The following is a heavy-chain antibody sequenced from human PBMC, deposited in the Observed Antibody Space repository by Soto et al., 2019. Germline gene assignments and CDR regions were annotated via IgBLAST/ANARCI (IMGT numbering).Heavy chain of an antibody. V-gene: IGHV3-30*18. D-gene: IGHD1-1*01. CDR2: ISYDGRNK. CDR3: AKDRHDWNRIGYFDY. J-gene: IGHJ4*02. Sequence: QVQLQESGGGVVQPGRSLRLSCTASGFTFSSYGMHWARQAPGKGLEWVAVISYDGRNKFYADSVKGRFTISRDNSKNTWDLQMNSLRGEDSALYYCAKDRHDWNRIGYFDYWGQGTLVTVSA. CDR1: GFTFSSYG.